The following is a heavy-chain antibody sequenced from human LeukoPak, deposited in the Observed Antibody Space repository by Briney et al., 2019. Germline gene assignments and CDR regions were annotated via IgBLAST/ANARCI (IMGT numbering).Heavy chain of an antibody. CDR3: AKDFYIAVAGTTRMDV. CDR1: GFIFSSYA. Sequence: GGSLRLSCAASGFIFSSYAMSWVRQAPGKGLEWVSTISGSGGSTYYADSVKGRFTISRDNSKNTLYLQMNSLRAEDTAVYYCAKDFYIAVAGTTRMDVWGKGTTVTVSS. V-gene: IGHV3-23*01. J-gene: IGHJ6*03. D-gene: IGHD6-19*01. CDR2: ISGSGGST.